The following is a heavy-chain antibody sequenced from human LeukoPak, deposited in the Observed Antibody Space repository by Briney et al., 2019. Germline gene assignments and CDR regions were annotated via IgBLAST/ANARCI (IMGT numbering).Heavy chain of an antibody. D-gene: IGHD3-9*01. Sequence: GGSLRLSCAASGFSFDSYAMTWVRQAPGKGLEWVSGISASDGSMYYADSVKGRFTISRDNSKYTLYLQMNSLRAEDTAVYYCAKEDYDISNWFDPWGRGTLVTVSS. CDR3: AKEDYDISNWFDP. V-gene: IGHV3-23*01. CDR1: GFSFDSYA. J-gene: IGHJ5*02. CDR2: ISASDGSM.